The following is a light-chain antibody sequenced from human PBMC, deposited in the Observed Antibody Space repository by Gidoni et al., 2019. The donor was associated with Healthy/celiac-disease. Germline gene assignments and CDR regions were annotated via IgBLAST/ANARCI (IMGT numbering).Light chain of an antibody. CDR1: QSVSSN. CDR3: QQYNNCPMT. CDR2: GAS. Sequence: EIVMTQSPATLSVSPGERATRTCSASQSVSSNLAWYQQKPGQSPRLLIYGASTGATGIPARFSGSGSGTEFTLTISSLQSEDFAVYYCQQYNNCPMTFGQGTKVEIK. V-gene: IGKV3-15*01. J-gene: IGKJ1*01.